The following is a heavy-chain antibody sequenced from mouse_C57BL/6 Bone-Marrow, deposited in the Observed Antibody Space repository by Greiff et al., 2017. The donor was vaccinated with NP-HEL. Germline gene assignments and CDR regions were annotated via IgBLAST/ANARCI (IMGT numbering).Heavy chain of an antibody. CDR2: ISYSGST. J-gene: IGHJ4*01. D-gene: IGHD1-1*01. CDR1: GYSITSDY. V-gene: IGHV3-8*01. Sequence: EVQLQESGPGLAKPSQTLSLPCSVTGYSITSDYWNWIRKFPGNKLEYMGYISYSGSTYYNPSLKSRISITRDTSKNQYYLQLNSVTTEDTATYYCARYRGYGSSYYYAMDYWGQGTSVTVSS. CDR3: ARYRGYGSSYYYAMDY.